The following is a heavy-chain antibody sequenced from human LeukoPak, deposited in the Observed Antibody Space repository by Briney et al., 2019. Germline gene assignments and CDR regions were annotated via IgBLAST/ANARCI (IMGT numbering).Heavy chain of an antibody. CDR3: ARQGELVIDY. V-gene: IGHV4-59*08. Sequence: SETLSLTCSVSGGSITNYYWSWIRQSPGKGLEWIGFIYNTGRTNYNPSLQSRVTMSIDTSKNQFSLKLSSVTAADTAVYYCARQGELVIDYWGQGTLVTVSS. D-gene: IGHD1-26*01. CDR2: IYNTGRT. J-gene: IGHJ4*02. CDR1: GGSITNYY.